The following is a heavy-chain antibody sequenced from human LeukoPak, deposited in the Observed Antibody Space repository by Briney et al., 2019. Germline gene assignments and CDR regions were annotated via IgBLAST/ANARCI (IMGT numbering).Heavy chain of an antibody. CDR3: ARRKPSGSYYRSDAFDI. J-gene: IGHJ3*02. D-gene: IGHD1-26*01. V-gene: IGHV4-59*08. CDR1: GGSISSYY. Sequence: SETLSLTCTVSGGSISSYYRSWIRQPPGKGLEWIGYIYYSGSTNYNPSLKSRVTISVDTSKNQFSLKLSSVTAADTAVCYCARRKPSGSYYRSDAFDIWGQGTMVTVSS. CDR2: IYYSGST.